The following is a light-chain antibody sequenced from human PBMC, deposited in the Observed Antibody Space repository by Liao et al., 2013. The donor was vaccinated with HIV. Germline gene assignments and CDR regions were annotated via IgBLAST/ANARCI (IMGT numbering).Light chain of an antibody. CDR2: QDS. CDR3: QAWDSGTVI. V-gene: IGLV3-1*01. CDR1: KLGDKY. J-gene: IGLJ2*01. Sequence: SYELTQPPSVSVSPGQTASITCSGDKLGDKYACWYQQKPGQSPLLVIYQDSKRPSGIPERFSGSNSGNTATLTIRGTQAMDEADYYCQAWDSGTVIFGGGTKLTVL.